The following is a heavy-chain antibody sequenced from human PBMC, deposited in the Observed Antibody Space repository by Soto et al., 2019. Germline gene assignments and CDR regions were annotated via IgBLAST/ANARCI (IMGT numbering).Heavy chain of an antibody. CDR3: ARDSGYDPLDYYYYGMDV. J-gene: IGHJ6*02. D-gene: IGHD5-12*01. Sequence: ASVNVSCQASGYTFTSYGISWVRQAPGQGLEWMGWISAYNGNTNYAQKLQGRVTMTTDTSTSTAYMELRSLRSDDTAVYYCARDSGYDPLDYYYYGMDVWGQGTTVTVSS. CDR2: ISAYNGNT. V-gene: IGHV1-18*01. CDR1: GYTFTSYG.